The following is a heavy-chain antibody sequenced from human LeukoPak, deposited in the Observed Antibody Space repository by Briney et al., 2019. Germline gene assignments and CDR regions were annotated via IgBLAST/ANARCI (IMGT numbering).Heavy chain of an antibody. CDR1: GYTFTGYY. CDR3: ALGDSSSWVFDY. CDR2: INPNSGGT. Sequence: ASVKVSCKASGYTFTGYYMHWVRQAPGQGREWMGWINPNSGGTNYAQKFQGRVTMTRDTSISTAYVELSRLRSNDTAVYYRALGDSSSWVFDYWGPGTLVTVST. D-gene: IGHD6-13*01. V-gene: IGHV1-2*02. J-gene: IGHJ4*02.